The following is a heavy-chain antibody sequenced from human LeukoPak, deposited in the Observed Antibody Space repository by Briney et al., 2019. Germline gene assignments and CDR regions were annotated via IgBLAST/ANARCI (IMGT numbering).Heavy chain of an antibody. CDR3: AGGSGSSNWFDP. Sequence: SETLSLTCTVSGGSISSYYWSWIRQPAGKGLEWIGRIYISGSTNYNPSLKSRVTMSVDTSKNQFSLKLSSVTAADPAIYYCAGGSGSSNWFDPWGQGTLVTVS. J-gene: IGHJ5*02. V-gene: IGHV4-4*07. CDR2: IYISGST. CDR1: GGSISSYY. D-gene: IGHD3-10*01.